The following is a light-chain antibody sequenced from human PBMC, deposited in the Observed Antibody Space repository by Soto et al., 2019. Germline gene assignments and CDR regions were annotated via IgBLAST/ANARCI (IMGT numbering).Light chain of an antibody. Sequence: EIVMTQSPATLSVSPGERATLSCRASQSVSSNLAWYQQKPGQAPRLLIYGASTRATGIPARFSGSGSGTEFTLTSSSLQSEDFATYYCQQSYSTPEEFTFGPGTKLDIK. J-gene: IGKJ3*01. CDR1: QSVSSN. CDR2: GAS. CDR3: QQSYSTPEEFT. V-gene: IGKV3-15*01.